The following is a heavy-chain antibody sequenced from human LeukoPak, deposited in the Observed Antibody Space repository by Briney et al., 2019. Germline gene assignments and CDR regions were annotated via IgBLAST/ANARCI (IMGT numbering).Heavy chain of an antibody. J-gene: IGHJ4*02. CDR2: IYTSGST. CDR3: ARDVGRAVRGVIVR. D-gene: IGHD3-10*01. V-gene: IGHV4-4*07. CDR1: GGSISSYY. Sequence: SETLSLTCTVSGGSISSYYWSWIRQPAGKGLEWIGRIYTSGSTNYNPSLKSRVTISVDTSKNQFSLKLSSVTAADTAVYYCARDVGRAVRGVIVRWGQGTLVTVSS.